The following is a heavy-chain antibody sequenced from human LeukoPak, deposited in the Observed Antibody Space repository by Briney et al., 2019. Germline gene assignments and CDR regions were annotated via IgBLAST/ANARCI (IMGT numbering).Heavy chain of an antibody. J-gene: IGHJ6*04. D-gene: IGHD6-19*01. Sequence: SETLSLTCTVSGGSISSGDYYWSWIRQPPGKGLEWIGYIYYSGSTNYNPSLKSRVTISVDTSKNQFSLKLSSVTAADTAVYYCAGGPLGDFKWLAYYYYGMDVWGKGTTVTVSS. CDR2: IYYSGST. CDR1: GGSISSGDYY. CDR3: AGGPLGDFKWLAYYYYGMDV. V-gene: IGHV4-61*08.